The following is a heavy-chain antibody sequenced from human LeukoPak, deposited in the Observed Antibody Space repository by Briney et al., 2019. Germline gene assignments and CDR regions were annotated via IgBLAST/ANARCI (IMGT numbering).Heavy chain of an antibody. CDR2: ISASGDTT. D-gene: IGHD6-13*01. Sequence: PGGSLRLSCAASGFTFSSHVMSWVRQAPGKGLEWVSDISASGDTTYYADSVKGRFTASRDNAKNSLYLQMNSLRVEDTAVYYCASPAAGTNFGYWGQGTLVTVSS. CDR1: GFTFSSHV. J-gene: IGHJ4*02. V-gene: IGHV3-23*01. CDR3: ASPAAGTNFGY.